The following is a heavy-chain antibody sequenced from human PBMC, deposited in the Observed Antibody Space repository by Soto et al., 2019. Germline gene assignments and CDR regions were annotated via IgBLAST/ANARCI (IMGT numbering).Heavy chain of an antibody. Sequence: PSETLSLTCTVSGASISSGDYFWSWIRQSPGKGLEWIGYIYDSGSSYYNPSLQSRVTMSVDTSKNQFSLKLSSVTAADTAVYYCARENRDISGPKNFDYWGQGTLVTVSS. J-gene: IGHJ4*02. D-gene: IGHD2-21*01. CDR2: IYDSGSS. CDR1: GASISSGDYF. CDR3: ARENRDISGPKNFDY. V-gene: IGHV4-30-4*01.